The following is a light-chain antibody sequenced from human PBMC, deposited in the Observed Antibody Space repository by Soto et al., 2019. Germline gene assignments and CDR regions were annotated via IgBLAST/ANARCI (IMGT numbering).Light chain of an antibody. CDR2: DNN. J-gene: IGLJ2*01. Sequence: QSVLTQPPSVSGAPGQRVTISCTGSISNIGAGYDVHWYQQLPGTAPRLLISDNNNRPSGVPDRFSASKSGTSASLAISGLQAEDEAYYFCQSSDSRLSPAPVVFGGGTKLTVL. V-gene: IGLV1-40*01. CDR1: ISNIGAGYD. CDR3: QSSDSRLSPAPVV.